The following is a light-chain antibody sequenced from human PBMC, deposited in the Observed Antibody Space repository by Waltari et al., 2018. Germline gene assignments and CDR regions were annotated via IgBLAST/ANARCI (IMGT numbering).Light chain of an antibody. V-gene: IGLV1-44*01. CDR1: SSHLGSHT. CDR3: STWDDSLNGVM. Sequence: QSVLTQPPSASGTPGQGVTISCSGSSSHLGSHTVTWYHHLPGTAPKLLIYTNNQRPSGVPDRFSGSKSGTSGSLAISGLQSEDEADYYCSTWDDSLNGVMFGGGTKLTVL. J-gene: IGLJ3*02. CDR2: TNN.